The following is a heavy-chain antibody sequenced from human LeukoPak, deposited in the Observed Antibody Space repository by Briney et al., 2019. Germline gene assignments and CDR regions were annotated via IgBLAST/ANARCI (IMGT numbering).Heavy chain of an antibody. D-gene: IGHD3-3*01. CDR1: GFTFSTYA. CDR2: ISGRDGST. V-gene: IGHV3-23*01. CDR3: ARDERLLSFLK. J-gene: IGHJ4*02. Sequence: GGSLRLSCAASGFTFSTYAMSWVRQAPGKGLECVSSISGRDGSTYYADSVKGRFTISRDNSKNTLYLQMNSLRAGDTAIYYCARDERLLSFLKWGQGTLVTVSS.